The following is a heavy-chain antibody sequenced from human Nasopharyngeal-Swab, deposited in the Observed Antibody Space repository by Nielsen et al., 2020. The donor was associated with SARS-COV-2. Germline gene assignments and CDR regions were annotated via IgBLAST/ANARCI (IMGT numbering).Heavy chain of an antibody. CDR2: IYYSGST. CDR1: GGSISSYY. D-gene: IGHD3-10*01. J-gene: IGHJ4*02. CDR3: ARGLGFGESQSLIFDY. V-gene: IGHV4-59*12. Sequence: SETLSLTCTVSGGSISSYYWSWIRQPPGKGLEWIGYIYYSGSTNYNPSLKSRVTISVDTSKNQFSLKLSSATAADTAVYYCARGLGFGESQSLIFDYWGQGTLVTVSS.